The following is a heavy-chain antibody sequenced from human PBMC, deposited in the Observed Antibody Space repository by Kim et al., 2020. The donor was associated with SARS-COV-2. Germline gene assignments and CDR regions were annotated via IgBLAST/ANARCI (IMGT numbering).Heavy chain of an antibody. Sequence: QKFQGRVTITADESTSTAYMELSSLRSEDTAVYYCARDVGGYSYGLPFDYWGQGTLVTVSS. CDR3: ARDVGGYSYGLPFDY. J-gene: IGHJ4*02. D-gene: IGHD5-18*01. V-gene: IGHV1-69*01.